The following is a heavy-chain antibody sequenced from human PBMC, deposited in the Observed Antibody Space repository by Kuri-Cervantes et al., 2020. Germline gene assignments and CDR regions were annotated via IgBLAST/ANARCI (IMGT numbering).Heavy chain of an antibody. J-gene: IGHJ6*02. D-gene: IGHD6-13*01. V-gene: IGHV1-2*02. CDR2: INPNSGGT. CDR3: ARGQQLVQFNYYYGMDV. CDR1: GYTFTGYY. Sequence: ASVKVSCKASGYTFTGYYMHWVRQAPGQGLEWMGWINPNSGGTNYAQKFQGRVTMTRDTSISTAYMELSRLRSDDTAVYYCARGQQLVQFNYYYGMDVWGQGTTVTVSS.